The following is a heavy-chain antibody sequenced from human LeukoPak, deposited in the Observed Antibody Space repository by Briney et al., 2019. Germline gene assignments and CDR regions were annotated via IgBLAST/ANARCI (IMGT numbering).Heavy chain of an antibody. D-gene: IGHD3-10*01. CDR1: GGSISSYY. Sequence: SETLSLTCTVSGGSISSYYWSWIRQPAGKGLEWIGYIYYSGSTNYNPSLKSRVTISVDTSKNQFSLKLRSVTAADTAVYFCAREASRAGTYYFDYWGQGTLLTVSS. CDR3: AREASRAGTYYFDY. V-gene: IGHV4-59*01. CDR2: IYYSGST. J-gene: IGHJ4*02.